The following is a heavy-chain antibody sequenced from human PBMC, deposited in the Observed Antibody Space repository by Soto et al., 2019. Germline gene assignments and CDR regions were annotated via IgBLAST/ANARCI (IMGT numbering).Heavy chain of an antibody. CDR1: GYTFTGYY. Sequence: QVKLVPSGAEVKKPGASVKVSCKASGYTFTGYYMHWVRQAPGKGLEWMGWINPNSGGTNYAQKFQGRVTMTRDKSISTAYMELSMLRSDATAGYYCARGGVGALPNYGMDVWGQGTTVTVSS. J-gene: IGHJ6*02. V-gene: IGHV1-2*02. D-gene: IGHD1-26*01. CDR3: ARGGVGALPNYGMDV. CDR2: INPNSGGT.